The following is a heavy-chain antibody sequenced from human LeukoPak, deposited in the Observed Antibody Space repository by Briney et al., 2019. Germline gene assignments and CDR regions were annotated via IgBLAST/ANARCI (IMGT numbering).Heavy chain of an antibody. Sequence: AGGSLRLSCVVSGFTFSHYYMSWIRQAPGKGLEWVSHISSRGDIVYSADSVKGRFTISRDNAKNSLYLQMNSLTPEDTAMYYCVRVNTYYYDAGPSWGQGTLVIVSS. D-gene: IGHD3-22*01. CDR2: ISSRGDIV. V-gene: IGHV3-11*04. J-gene: IGHJ4*02. CDR1: GFTFSHYY. CDR3: VRVNTYYYDAGPS.